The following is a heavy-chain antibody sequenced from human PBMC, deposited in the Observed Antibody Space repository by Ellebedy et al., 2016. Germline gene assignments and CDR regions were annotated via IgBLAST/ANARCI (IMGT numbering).Heavy chain of an antibody. CDR2: INQDGSAG. CDR1: GLTFSRFW. J-gene: IGHJ4*02. V-gene: IGHV3-7*01. D-gene: IGHD3-10*01. Sequence: GESLKISCAASGLTFSRFWMIWVRQAPGKGLEWVANINQDGSAGYYVDSVKGRFTISRDNAKNSLYLQMNSLRAEDTAVYYCASHNYYGSGRPPGDIDYWGQGTLVTVSS. CDR3: ASHNYYGSGRPPGDIDY.